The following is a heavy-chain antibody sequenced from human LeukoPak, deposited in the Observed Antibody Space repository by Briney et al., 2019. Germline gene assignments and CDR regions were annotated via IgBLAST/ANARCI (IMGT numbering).Heavy chain of an antibody. J-gene: IGHJ4*02. D-gene: IGHD6-13*01. Sequence: PSETLSLTCTVSGGSISSYYGSWIRQPTGKGLEWIGRIYTSGSTNYNPSLKSRVTMSVDTSKNQFSLRLSSVTAADTAVYYCARVHQQLVHLFDYWGQGTLVTVSS. CDR3: ARVHQQLVHLFDY. V-gene: IGHV4-4*07. CDR1: GGSISSYY. CDR2: IYTSGST.